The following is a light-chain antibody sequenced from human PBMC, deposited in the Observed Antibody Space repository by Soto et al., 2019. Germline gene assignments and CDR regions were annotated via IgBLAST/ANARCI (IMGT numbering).Light chain of an antibody. CDR3: TSHAGTNNFPYV. Sequence: QSALTQPPSASGSPGQSVTISCTGTSSDVGAYNYVSWHQHRPGKAPKLMIYEVTKRPSGVPDRFSGAKSGNTASLTVSGLQAEDEADYYCTSHAGTNNFPYVFGTGTKLTVL. CDR1: SSDVGAYNY. CDR2: EVT. V-gene: IGLV2-8*01. J-gene: IGLJ1*01.